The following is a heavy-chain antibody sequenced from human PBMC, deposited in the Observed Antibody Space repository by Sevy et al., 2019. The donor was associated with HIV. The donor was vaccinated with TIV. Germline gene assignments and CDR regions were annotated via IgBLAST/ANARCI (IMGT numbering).Heavy chain of an antibody. J-gene: IGHJ4*02. CDR1: GFTFSSYW. Sequence: GGSLRLSCAASGFTFSSYWMSWVRQAPGKGLEWVANIKQDGSEKYYVDSVKGRFTISRDNAKNSLYLQMNSLRAEDTAGYYCARDQRVKYCSGGSCYSRAPFDYWGQGTLVTVSS. CDR3: ARDQRVKYCSGGSCYSRAPFDY. V-gene: IGHV3-7*03. CDR2: IKQDGSEK. D-gene: IGHD2-15*01.